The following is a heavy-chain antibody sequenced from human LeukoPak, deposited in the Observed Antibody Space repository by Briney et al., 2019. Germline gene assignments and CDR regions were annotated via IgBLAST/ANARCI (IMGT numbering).Heavy chain of an antibody. CDR2: ITSSGTYT. Sequence: GGSLRLSCVDSGFTFTNYNMNWVRQAPGKAMEWVSSITSSGTYTFYADSVKGRFTISRDNSKNTLYLQMNSLRAEDRAVYYCAKTYYDSSGHYYDDPLDYWGQGTLVTVSS. J-gene: IGHJ4*02. V-gene: IGHV3-21*01. CDR3: AKTYYDSSGHYYDDPLDY. CDR1: GFTFTNYN. D-gene: IGHD3-22*01.